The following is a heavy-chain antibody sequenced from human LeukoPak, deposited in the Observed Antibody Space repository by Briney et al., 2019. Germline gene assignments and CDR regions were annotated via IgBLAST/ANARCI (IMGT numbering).Heavy chain of an antibody. V-gene: IGHV4-59*12. CDR1: SGSLTDSC. Sequence: SETLSLTCSVSSGSLTDSCWSWFRQAPGKGFEWLGFIYPNGRIEYSPSLRSRVTFSVATSKLDATVRLSSVTASDTAVYYCTREGYARSGYFLDFWGQGTLVTVPS. J-gene: IGHJ4*02. CDR2: IYPNGRI. D-gene: IGHD3-22*01. CDR3: TREGYARSGYFLDF.